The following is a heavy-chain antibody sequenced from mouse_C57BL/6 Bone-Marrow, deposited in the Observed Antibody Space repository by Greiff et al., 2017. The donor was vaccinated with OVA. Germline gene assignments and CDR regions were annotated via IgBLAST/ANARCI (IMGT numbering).Heavy chain of an antibody. J-gene: IGHJ2*01. Sequence: ESGAELVRPGTSVKVSCKASGYAFTNYLIVWVKQRPGQGLEWIGVINPGSGGTNYNEKFKGKATLTADKSSSTAYMQLSSLTSEDSAVYFCARGDYGYFDYWGQGTTLTVSS. CDR2: INPGSGGT. CDR3: ARGDYGYFDY. CDR1: GYAFTNYL. V-gene: IGHV1-54*01. D-gene: IGHD2-4*01.